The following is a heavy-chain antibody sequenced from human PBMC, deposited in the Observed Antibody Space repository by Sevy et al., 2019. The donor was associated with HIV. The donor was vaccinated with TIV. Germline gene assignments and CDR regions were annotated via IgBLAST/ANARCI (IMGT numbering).Heavy chain of an antibody. CDR2: IKQDGSDK. J-gene: IGHJ4*02. D-gene: IGHD1-26*01. CDR3: ARDLYSGSYYENY. V-gene: IGHV3-7*01. CDR1: GFTLSNYW. Sequence: GGSLRLSCAASGFTLSNYWMSWVDQAPGKGLEWVANIKQDGSDKYYVDSVKGRFTISRDNAKNSLYLQMNSLRAEDTAVYYCARDLYSGSYYENYWGQGTLVTVSS.